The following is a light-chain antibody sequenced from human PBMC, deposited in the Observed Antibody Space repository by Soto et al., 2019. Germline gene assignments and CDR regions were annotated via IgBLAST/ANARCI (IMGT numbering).Light chain of an antibody. Sequence: IVLTQSQGTLSLSPGERATLSFRASQSVGSKYLAWYQQKPGQAPRLLIYGASTRATGIPARFSGSGSGTEFTLTISSLQSGDFAVYYCHQYNNWPLTFGQGTRLEIK. CDR3: HQYNNWPLT. J-gene: IGKJ5*01. CDR1: QSVGSKY. CDR2: GAS. V-gene: IGKV3-15*01.